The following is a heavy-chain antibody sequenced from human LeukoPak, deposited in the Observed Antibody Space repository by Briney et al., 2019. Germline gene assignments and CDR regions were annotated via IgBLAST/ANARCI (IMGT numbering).Heavy chain of an antibody. J-gene: IGHJ4*02. CDR2: IRYDGSNK. V-gene: IGHV3-30*02. D-gene: IGHD3-10*01. Sequence: PGGSLRLSCAASGFTFSSYGMHWVRQAPGKGQEWVAFIRYDGSNKYYADSVKGRFTISRDNSKNTLYLQMNSLRAEDTAVYYCAKDLGPGSYWGQGTLVTVSS. CDR1: GFTFSSYG. CDR3: AKDLGPGSY.